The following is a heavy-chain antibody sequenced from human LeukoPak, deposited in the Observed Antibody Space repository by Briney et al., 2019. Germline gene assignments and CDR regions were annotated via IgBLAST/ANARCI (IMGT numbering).Heavy chain of an antibody. D-gene: IGHD3-10*01. CDR3: AGERISGNYHWYFDL. CDR2: IYYSGST. CDR1: GGSISSSIYY. J-gene: IGHJ2*01. V-gene: IGHV4-39*07. Sequence: SETLSLTCTVSGGSISSSIYYWGWIRQPPGKGLELIGTIYYSGSTYYNPSRMTRVTISVDTSKNQYSLRLNSVTAADTAVYYCAGERISGNYHWYFDLWGRGTLVTASS.